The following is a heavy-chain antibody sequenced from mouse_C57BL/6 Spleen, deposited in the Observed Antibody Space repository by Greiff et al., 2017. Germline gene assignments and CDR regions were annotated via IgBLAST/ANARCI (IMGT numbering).Heavy chain of an antibody. J-gene: IGHJ3*01. CDR1: GYSITSGYD. Sequence: VQLQQSGPGMVKPSQSLSLTCTVTGYSITSGYDWHWIRHFPGNKLEWMGYISYSGSTNYNPSLKSRISITHDTSKNHFFLKLNSVTTEDTATYYCARGGDDYDGAWFAYWGQGTLVTVSA. V-gene: IGHV3-1*01. CDR3: ARGGDDYDGAWFAY. D-gene: IGHD2-4*01. CDR2: ISYSGST.